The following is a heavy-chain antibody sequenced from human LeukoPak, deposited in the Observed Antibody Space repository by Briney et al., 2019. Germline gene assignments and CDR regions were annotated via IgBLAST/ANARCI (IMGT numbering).Heavy chain of an antibody. Sequence: SETLSLTCAVYGGSFSGYYWSWIRQPPGKGLEWIGEINHSGSTSNNPSLKSRVTISVDTSKNQFSLKMSSVTAADTAVYYCARGLSAIVHWGQGTLVTVSS. D-gene: IGHD2-21*02. CDR1: GGSFSGYY. CDR3: ARGLSAIVH. J-gene: IGHJ4*02. V-gene: IGHV4-34*01. CDR2: INHSGST.